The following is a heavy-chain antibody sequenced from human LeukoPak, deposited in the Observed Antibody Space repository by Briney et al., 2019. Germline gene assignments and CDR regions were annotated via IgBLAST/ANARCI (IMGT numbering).Heavy chain of an antibody. J-gene: IGHJ4*02. CDR3: HLQRGYYYDSSGEDY. CDR2: INPSGGST. Sequence: GASVKVSCKASGYTFTSYYMHWVRQAPGQGLEWMGIINPSGGSTSYAQKFQGRVTTTRDTSTSTVYMELSSLRSEDTAVYYCHLQRGYYYDSSGEDYWGQGTLVTVSS. CDR1: GYTFTSYY. D-gene: IGHD3-22*01. V-gene: IGHV1-46*01.